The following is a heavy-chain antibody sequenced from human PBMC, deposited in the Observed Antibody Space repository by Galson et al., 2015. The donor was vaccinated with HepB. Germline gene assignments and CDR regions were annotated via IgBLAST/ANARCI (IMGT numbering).Heavy chain of an antibody. CDR3: ARGRYCSGGSCYLESWFDP. CDR1: GFTFSSYW. CDR2: INSDGSST. D-gene: IGHD2-15*01. V-gene: IGHV3-74*01. Sequence: SLRLSCEASGFTFSSYWMHWVRQAPGKGLVWVSRINSDGSSTSYADSVKGRFTISRDNAKNTLYLQMNSLRAEDTAVYYCARGRYCSGGSCYLESWFDPWGQGTLVTVSS. J-gene: IGHJ5*02.